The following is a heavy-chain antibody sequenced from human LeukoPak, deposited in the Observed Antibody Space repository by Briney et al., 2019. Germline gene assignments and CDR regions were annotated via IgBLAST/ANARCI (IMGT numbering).Heavy chain of an antibody. Sequence: SQTLSLTCNVSGGSISSGRYYWSWIRQPAGKGLEWIGRIYTRGSTNYNPSLKSRVTMSVDTSKNQFSLKLSSVAAADTAVYYCATDGMVRGPDAWFDSWGQGTLVTVSS. CDR2: IYTRGST. CDR1: GGSISSGRYY. D-gene: IGHD3-10*01. V-gene: IGHV4-61*02. J-gene: IGHJ5*01. CDR3: ATDGMVRGPDAWFDS.